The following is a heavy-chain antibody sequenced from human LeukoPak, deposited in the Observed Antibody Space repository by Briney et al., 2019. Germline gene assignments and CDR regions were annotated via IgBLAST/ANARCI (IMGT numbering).Heavy chain of an antibody. V-gene: IGHV3-23*01. CDR2: ISGSGGST. CDR1: GFTFSSYA. J-gene: IGHJ4*02. D-gene: IGHD3-16*01. CDR3: AKDGGSLGEVRD. Sequence: GGSLRLSCAASGFTFSSYAMSWVRQAPGKGLEWVSAISGSGGSTYYADSVKGRFTISRDNSKNTLYLQMNSLRAEDTAAYYCAKDGGSLGEVRDWGQGTLVTVSS.